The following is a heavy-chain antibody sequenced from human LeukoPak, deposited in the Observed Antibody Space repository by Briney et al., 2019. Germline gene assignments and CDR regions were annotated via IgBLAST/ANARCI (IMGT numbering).Heavy chain of an antibody. CDR3: TRDTFDSSGYFYYYFDY. CDR2: ITPISGTA. CDR1: GGTFSSFA. J-gene: IGHJ4*02. Sequence: ASVKVSCKASGGTFSSFAINWVRQAPGQGLEWMGGITPISGTANYAQKFQGRVTITADESTSTAYMELSSLRSEDTAIYFFTRDTFDSSGYFYYYFDYLGQGTLVTVSS. V-gene: IGHV1-69*13. D-gene: IGHD3-22*01.